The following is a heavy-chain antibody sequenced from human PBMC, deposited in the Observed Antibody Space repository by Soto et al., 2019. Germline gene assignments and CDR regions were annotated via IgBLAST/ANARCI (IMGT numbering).Heavy chain of an antibody. V-gene: IGHV1-46*02. J-gene: IGHJ4*02. CDR1: GYSFKDHY. D-gene: IGHD2-15*01. Sequence: ASVKVSCKASGYSFKDHYMHWVRQAPGRGLEWVGIINPSGEHTNYAQQFRGRVAMTRDTSASTAYMELRSLRSEDTAVYFCARISCKGGSCYFDFDHWGQGTLVTVSS. CDR3: ARISCKGGSCYFDFDH. CDR2: INPSGEHT.